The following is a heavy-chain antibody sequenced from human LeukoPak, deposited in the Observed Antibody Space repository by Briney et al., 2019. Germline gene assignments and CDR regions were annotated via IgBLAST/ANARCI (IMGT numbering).Heavy chain of an antibody. J-gene: IGHJ4*02. CDR2: INPNSGGT. D-gene: IGHD2-2*01. CDR3: ARAWGYQPPAYY. CDR1: GYTFTSYD. Sequence: ASVKVSCKASGYTFTSYDINWVRQAPGQGLEWMGWINPNSGGTNYAQKFQGRVTMTRDTSISTAYMELSRLRSDDTAVYYCARAWGYQPPAYYWGQGTLVTVSS. V-gene: IGHV1-2*02.